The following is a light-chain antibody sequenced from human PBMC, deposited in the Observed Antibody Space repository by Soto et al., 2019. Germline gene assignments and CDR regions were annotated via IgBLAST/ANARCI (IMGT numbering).Light chain of an antibody. Sequence: ELVMAQFSAPLSPSPGQRANLSCSASQSVSSNLAWYQQRPGQAPRLLIYGASARAAGIPARFSGGGSGTEFTLTISSLQSEDSAVYYCQQYDNWPPINFGQGTRLEIK. CDR3: QQYDNWPPIN. V-gene: IGKV3-15*01. J-gene: IGKJ5*01. CDR2: GAS. CDR1: QSVSSN.